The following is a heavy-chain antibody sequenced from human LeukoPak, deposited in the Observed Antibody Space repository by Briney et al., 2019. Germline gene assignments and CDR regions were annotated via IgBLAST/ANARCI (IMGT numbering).Heavy chain of an antibody. CDR3: ARAKLWFGDVGGAFDI. J-gene: IGHJ3*02. Sequence: GGSLRLSCAASGFTFDDYGMSWVRQAPGKGLEWVSGINWNGGSTGYADSVKGRFTISRDNAKNSLYLQMNSLRAEDTAIYYCARAKLWFGDVGGAFDIWGQGTMVTVSS. D-gene: IGHD3-10*01. V-gene: IGHV3-20*04. CDR1: GFTFDDYG. CDR2: INWNGGST.